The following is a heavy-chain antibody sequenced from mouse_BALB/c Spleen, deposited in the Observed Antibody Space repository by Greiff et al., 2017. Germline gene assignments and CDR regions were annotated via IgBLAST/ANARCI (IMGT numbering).Heavy chain of an antibody. CDR2: INPYNGDT. CDR1: GYSFTGYF. J-gene: IGHJ3*01. CDR3: GRGSYYDYDWFAY. V-gene: IGHV1-37*01. D-gene: IGHD2-4*01. Sequence: VQLVESGPELVKPGASVKISCKASGYSFTGYFMNWVKQSHGKSLEWIGRINPYNGDTFYNQKFKGKATLTVDKSSSTAHMELLSLTSEDSAVYYCGRGSYYDYDWFAYWGQGTLVTVSA.